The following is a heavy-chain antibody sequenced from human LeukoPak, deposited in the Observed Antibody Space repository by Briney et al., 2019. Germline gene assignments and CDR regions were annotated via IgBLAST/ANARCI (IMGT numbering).Heavy chain of an antibody. CDR1: GFTFSSYE. J-gene: IGHJ3*02. Sequence: PGGSLRLSCAASGFTFSSYEMNWVRQAPGKGLEWVSYISSSGSTLYYADSVKGRFTISRDNAKNSLYLQMNSLRAEDTAVYYCARDRSQGAFDIWGQGTMVTVSS. CDR3: ARDRSQGAFDI. V-gene: IGHV3-48*03. CDR2: ISSSGSTL.